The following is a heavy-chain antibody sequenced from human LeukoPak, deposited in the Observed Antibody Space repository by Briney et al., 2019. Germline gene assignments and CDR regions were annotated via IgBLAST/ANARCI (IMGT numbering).Heavy chain of an antibody. CDR1: GGSMSSYY. CDR2: IYSSGST. J-gene: IGHJ4*02. Sequence: SETLSLTCIVSGGSMSSYYWRWIRQPPGKGLEWIGYIYSSGSTSYNPSLKSRVTISVATSTNQFSLKLTSVPAADTAVYYCARARGVSSSWYLDYWGQGTLVTVSS. V-gene: IGHV4-59*01. CDR3: ARARGVSSSWYLDY. D-gene: IGHD6-13*01.